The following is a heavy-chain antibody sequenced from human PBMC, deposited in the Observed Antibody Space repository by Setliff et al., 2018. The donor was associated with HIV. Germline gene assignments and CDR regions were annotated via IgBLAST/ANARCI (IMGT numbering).Heavy chain of an antibody. CDR3: AKGAGFYGDYTFDH. Sequence: SETQSLTCTVSGPSINIHYWSWIRQSPGKGFEWIGYIYSTGSTNYNPSLQSRVTISMVPSRNQFSLKVTSVTAADTAVYYCAKGAGFYGDYTFDHWGQGRQVTVSS. CDR1: GPSINIHY. CDR2: IYSTGST. D-gene: IGHD4-17*01. J-gene: IGHJ4*02. V-gene: IGHV4-59*11.